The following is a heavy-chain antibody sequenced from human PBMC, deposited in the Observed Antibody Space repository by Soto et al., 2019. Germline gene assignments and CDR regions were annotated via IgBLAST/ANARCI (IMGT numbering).Heavy chain of an antibody. D-gene: IGHD2-2*01. CDR3: APEDGVRDIAKIPAATDAMDV. CDR1: GDTFSRNT. Sequence: QVQLVQSGAEVKKPGSSVKVSCKASGDTFSRNTITWVRQAPGQGLEWMGRIIPLFDIATYAQKFQGRVTITADKSTSTAYMELSSLRCEDTAVYYCAPEDGVRDIAKIPAATDAMDVWGQGTTVTVSS. J-gene: IGHJ6*02. CDR2: IIPLFDIA. V-gene: IGHV1-69*02.